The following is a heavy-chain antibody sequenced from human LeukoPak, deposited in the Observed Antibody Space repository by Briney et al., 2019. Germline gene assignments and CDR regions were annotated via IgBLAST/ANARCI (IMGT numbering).Heavy chain of an antibody. V-gene: IGHV5-10-1*01. D-gene: IGHD3-10*01. CDR3: ARHGLRWFGERGDWFDP. CDR1: GYSFTSYW. J-gene: IGHJ5*02. CDR2: IVPSDSYI. Sequence: GESLKISCNGSGYSFTSYWISCVRQMPGKGLEWMGRIVPSDSYINYSPYFQGHVTISADKSISTAYLQWTILKDSDTAMYYCARHGLRWFGERGDWFDPWGQGTLVTVSS.